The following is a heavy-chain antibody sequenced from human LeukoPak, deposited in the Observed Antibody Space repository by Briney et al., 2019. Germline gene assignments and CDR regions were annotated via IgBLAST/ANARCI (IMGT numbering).Heavy chain of an antibody. CDR3: ARDAVIGELLWFGDGFDP. CDR1: GDLINNSYYF. J-gene: IGHJ5*02. CDR2: IFYSGTS. Sequence: SESLSLTCIVSGDLINNSYYFWGWIRQPPGRGLEWFGRIFYSGTSYYNPSLKSRVTMSVDTSKNQISLELKSVTAADTAVYYCARDAVIGELLWFGDGFDPWGQGTLVSVSS. V-gene: IGHV4-39*07. D-gene: IGHD3-10*01.